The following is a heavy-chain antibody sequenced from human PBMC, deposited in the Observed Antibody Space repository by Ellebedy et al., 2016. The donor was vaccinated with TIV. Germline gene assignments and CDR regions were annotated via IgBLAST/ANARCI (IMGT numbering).Heavy chain of an antibody. D-gene: IGHD6-19*01. J-gene: IGHJ4*02. CDR1: GFTFRSDA. V-gene: IGHV3-21*01. CDR2: IRRGGVYT. CDR3: ARGGGGWFFD. Sequence: PGGSLRLSCAASGFTFRSDAMNWLRQSPGKGLEWVASIRRGGVYTFYEDSLKGRFTISRENDRNSLFLQRNSLTVADTAVYYCARGGGGWFFDWGQGTLVTVSS.